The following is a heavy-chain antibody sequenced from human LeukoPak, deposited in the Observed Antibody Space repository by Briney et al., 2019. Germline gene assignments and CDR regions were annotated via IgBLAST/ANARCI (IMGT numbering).Heavy chain of an antibody. Sequence: GGSLRLSCAASGFTFSTDAMTWVRQGPGKGLQWVSSISPNGGKTYYADSVKGRFTISRDNSKNRLYLQMYTLRAEDTAVYFCAKASTVLKPIDYWGQGTLVTVSS. D-gene: IGHD1-14*01. V-gene: IGHV3-23*01. CDR2: ISPNGGKT. CDR3: AKASTVLKPIDY. J-gene: IGHJ4*02. CDR1: GFTFSTDA.